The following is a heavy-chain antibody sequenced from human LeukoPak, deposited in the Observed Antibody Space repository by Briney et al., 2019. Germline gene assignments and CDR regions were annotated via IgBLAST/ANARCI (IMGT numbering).Heavy chain of an antibody. Sequence: SETLSLTCTVSGGSISSGGYYWSWIRQHPGKGLEWIGYIYYSGSTYYNPSLKSRVTISVDTSKNQFSLELSSVTAAGTAVYYCAQSYNWNYYYWGQGTLVTVSS. V-gene: IGHV4-31*03. J-gene: IGHJ4*02. CDR1: GGSISSGGYY. D-gene: IGHD1-1*01. CDR2: IYYSGST. CDR3: AQSYNWNYYY.